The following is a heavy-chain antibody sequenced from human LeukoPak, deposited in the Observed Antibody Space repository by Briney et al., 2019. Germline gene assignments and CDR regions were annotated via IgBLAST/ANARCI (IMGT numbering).Heavy chain of an antibody. J-gene: IGHJ5*02. V-gene: IGHV4-30-4*08. CDR1: GGSISSGDYY. CDR3: AKLGLLNWFDP. Sequence: SQTLSLTCTVSGGSISSGDYYWSWIRQPPGKGLEWIGYIYYSGSTYYNPSLKSRVTISVATSKNQFSLTLSSVTAAATAVYYCAKLGLLNWFDPWGQGTLVTVSS. CDR2: IYYSGST. D-gene: IGHD6-13*01.